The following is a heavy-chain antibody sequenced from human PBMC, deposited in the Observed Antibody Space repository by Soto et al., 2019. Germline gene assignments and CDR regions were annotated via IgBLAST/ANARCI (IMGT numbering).Heavy chain of an antibody. Sequence: GGSLRLSCTVSGFAFNNYGINWVRQAPGKGPEWVALISYDGTNKFYADSVKGRFTISRDNSKSTLYLQVDSLRPEDAAVYYCARDPKTSGGQHWAFNYFDSWGQGTLVTVSS. V-gene: IGHV3-30*03. D-gene: IGHD7-27*01. CDR3: ARDPKTSGGQHWAFNYFDS. CDR1: GFAFNNYG. CDR2: ISYDGTNK. J-gene: IGHJ4*02.